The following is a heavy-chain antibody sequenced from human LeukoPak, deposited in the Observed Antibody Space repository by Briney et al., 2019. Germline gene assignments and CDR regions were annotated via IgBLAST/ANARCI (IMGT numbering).Heavy chain of an antibody. CDR3: ARDLVVGATTRSDAFDI. V-gene: IGHV1-18*01. CDR1: GGTFSSYA. J-gene: IGHJ3*02. Sequence: ASVKVSCKASGGTFSSYAISWVRQAPGQGLEWMGWISAYNGNTNYAQKLQGRVTMTTDTSTSTAYMELRSLRSDDTAVYYCARDLVVGATTRSDAFDIWGQGTMVTVSS. CDR2: ISAYNGNT. D-gene: IGHD1-26*01.